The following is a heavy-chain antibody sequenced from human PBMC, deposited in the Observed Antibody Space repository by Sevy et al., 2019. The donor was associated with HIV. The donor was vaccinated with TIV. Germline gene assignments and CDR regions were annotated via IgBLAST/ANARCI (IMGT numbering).Heavy chain of an antibody. V-gene: IGHV4-30-4*01. Sequence: SETLSLTCTVSGGSISSGDYYWSWIRQPPGKGLEWIGYIYYSGSTYYNPSLKSRVTISVDTSNNQFSLKLSSVTAADTAVDYCASSAEYYYGSGLNWFDPWGQGTLVTVSS. CDR1: GGSISSGDYY. CDR3: ASSAEYYYGSGLNWFDP. CDR2: IYYSGST. J-gene: IGHJ5*02. D-gene: IGHD3-10*01.